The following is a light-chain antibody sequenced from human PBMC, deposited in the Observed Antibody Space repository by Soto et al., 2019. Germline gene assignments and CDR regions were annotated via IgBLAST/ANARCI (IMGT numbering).Light chain of an antibody. V-gene: IGKV3-11*01. CDR1: QSVSSY. CDR3: QQRSNWPPLFT. J-gene: IGKJ3*01. Sequence: EIVLTQSPATLSLSPGERATLSCRASQSVSSYLAWYQQKPGQAPRLLIYDASNRATGIPARFSGSGSGTYFTLTIISLEPEDFAVYYCQQRSNWPPLFTFGPRAKVDI. CDR2: DAS.